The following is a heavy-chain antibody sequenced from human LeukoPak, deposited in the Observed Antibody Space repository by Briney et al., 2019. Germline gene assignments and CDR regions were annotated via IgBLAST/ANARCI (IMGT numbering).Heavy chain of an antibody. J-gene: IGHJ6*03. CDR1: GFTFSSYS. D-gene: IGHD2-15*01. CDR2: ISSSSSYI. CDR3: ARGVYCSGGSCYLWGYYYYYYMDV. V-gene: IGHV3-21*01. Sequence: GGSLRLSCAASGFTFSSYSMNWVRQAPGKGLEWVSSISSSSSYIYYADSVKGRFTISRDNAKNSLYLQMNSLRAEDTAVYYCARGVYCSGGSCYLWGYYYYYYMDVWGKGTTVTVSS.